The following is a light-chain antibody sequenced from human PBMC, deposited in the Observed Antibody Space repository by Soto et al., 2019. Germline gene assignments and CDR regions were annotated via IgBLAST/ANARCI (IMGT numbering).Light chain of an antibody. Sequence: EVVMTQSPATLSVSPGDRATLSCRASQSVSNNLAWYQQKPGQAPRLLIYGASTGATGLPARFSASGSGTVFTLTIISLQSEDFSVYYCQQYNNWPPYTFGQGTKLEIK. CDR2: GAS. J-gene: IGKJ2*01. CDR3: QQYNNWPPYT. V-gene: IGKV3-15*01. CDR1: QSVSNN.